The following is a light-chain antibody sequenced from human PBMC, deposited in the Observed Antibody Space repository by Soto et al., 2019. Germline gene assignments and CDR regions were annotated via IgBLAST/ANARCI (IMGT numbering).Light chain of an antibody. CDR1: SSDFGGFDL. Sequence: QSALTQPRSVSGSPGQSVAISCTGTSSDFGGFDLVSWYQQHPGKAPKLIIYDVTKRPSGVPDRFSGSKSGDTASLTISGLQAEDEADYYCCSYTASYSVFGGGTKVTVL. CDR2: DVT. V-gene: IGLV2-11*01. J-gene: IGLJ2*01. CDR3: CSYTASYSV.